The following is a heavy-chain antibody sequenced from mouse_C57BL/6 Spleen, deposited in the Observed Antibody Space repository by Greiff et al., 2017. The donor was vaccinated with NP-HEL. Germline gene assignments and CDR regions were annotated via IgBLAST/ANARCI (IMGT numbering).Heavy chain of an antibody. CDR3: ARGEDYYGSSPYYYAMDY. Sequence: VQLQQSGPVLVKPGASVKMSCKASGYTFTDYYMNWVKQSHGKSLEWIGVINPYNGGTSYNQKFKGKATLTVDKSSSTAYMELNSLTSEDSAVYYCARGEDYYGSSPYYYAMDYWGQGTSVTVSS. V-gene: IGHV1-19*01. J-gene: IGHJ4*01. CDR1: GYTFTDYY. D-gene: IGHD1-1*01. CDR2: INPYNGGT.